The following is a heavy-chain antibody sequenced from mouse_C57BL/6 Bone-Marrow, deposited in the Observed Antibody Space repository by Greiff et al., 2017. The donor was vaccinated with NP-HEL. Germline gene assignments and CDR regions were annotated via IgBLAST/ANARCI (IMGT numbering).Heavy chain of an antibody. Sequence: QVQLQQPGADLVKPGASVKLSCKASGYTFTSYWMHWVKQRPGRGREWVGRIDPNSGGTKFNEKFKTKATLTVDKPSSTAYMQLISLTSEDSAVYYCARYYYGSRGWYFDVWGTGTTVTVSS. V-gene: IGHV1-72*01. CDR1: GYTFTSYW. J-gene: IGHJ1*03. CDR3: ARYYYGSRGWYFDV. CDR2: IDPNSGGT. D-gene: IGHD1-1*01.